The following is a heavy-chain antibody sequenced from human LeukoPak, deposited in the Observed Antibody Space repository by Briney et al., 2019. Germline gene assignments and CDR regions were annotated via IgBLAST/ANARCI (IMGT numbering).Heavy chain of an antibody. J-gene: IGHJ4*02. CDR1: GGSFSGYY. D-gene: IGHD6-19*01. CDR2: INHSGST. Sequence: MSSETLFLTCAVYGGSFSGYYWSWIRQPPGKGLEWIGEINHSGSTNYNPSLKSRVTISVDTSKNQFSLKLSSVTAADTAVYYCARGEYSSGWSLDYWGQGTLVTVSS. V-gene: IGHV4-34*01. CDR3: ARGEYSSGWSLDY.